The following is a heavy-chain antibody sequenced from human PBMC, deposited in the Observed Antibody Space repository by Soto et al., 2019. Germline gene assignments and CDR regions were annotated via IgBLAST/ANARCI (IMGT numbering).Heavy chain of an antibody. CDR2: IYSGGYT. V-gene: IGHV3-53*01. Sequence: EVQLVESGGGLIQPGGSLRLSCAVSGFTVSNNYMSWVRQAPGKGLEGVSVIYSGGYTAYGDSVKGRFTISRDNSKNTLYLKMNSLRPAATPVYFWAKDRGGGGYWGQGTLVTVSS. CDR1: GFTVSNNY. CDR3: AKDRGGGGY. D-gene: IGHD3-10*01. J-gene: IGHJ4*02.